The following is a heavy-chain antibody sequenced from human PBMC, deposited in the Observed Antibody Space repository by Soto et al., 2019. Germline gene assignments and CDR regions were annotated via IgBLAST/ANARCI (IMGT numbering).Heavy chain of an antibody. D-gene: IGHD2-15*01. V-gene: IGHV5-51*01. Sequence: PGESLKISCKGSGYSFTNYWIGWVRQMPGKGLEWMGIIYPGDSDTRYSPSFQGQVSISADKSINTAYLQWSSLKASDTAMYYCARSRGWYCSGGSCSNYYFDYWGQGALVTVS. CDR2: IYPGDSDT. CDR1: GYSFTNYW. CDR3: ARSRGWYCSGGSCSNYYFDY. J-gene: IGHJ4*02.